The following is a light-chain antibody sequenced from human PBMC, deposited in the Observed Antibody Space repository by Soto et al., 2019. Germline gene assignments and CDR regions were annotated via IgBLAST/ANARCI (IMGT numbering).Light chain of an antibody. CDR2: ENY. V-gene: IGLV1-51*01. J-gene: IGLJ3*02. CDR1: SSNIGSDS. Sequence: QSVLTQPPSVSAAPGQKVTISCSGSSSNIGSDSVSWYQRLPGTAPKLLIYENYKRPSGIPDRFSGSKSGTSATLDITGLQTGDEADYYCATWDFTLSAGVFGGGTKLTVL. CDR3: ATWDFTLSAGV.